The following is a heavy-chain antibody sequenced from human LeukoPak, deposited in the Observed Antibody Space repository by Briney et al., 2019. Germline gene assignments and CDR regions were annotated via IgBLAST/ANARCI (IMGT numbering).Heavy chain of an antibody. CDR3: ARVMYSSSWYDPYYYYMNV. CDR2: ISAYNGNT. Sequence: GASVKVSCKASGYTFTSCGISWVRQAPGQGLEWMGWISAYNGNTNYAQKLQGRVTMTTDTSTSTAYMELRSLRSDDTAVYYCARVMYSSSWYDPYYYYMNVWGKGTTVTVSS. D-gene: IGHD6-13*01. V-gene: IGHV1-18*01. CDR1: GYTFTSCG. J-gene: IGHJ6*03.